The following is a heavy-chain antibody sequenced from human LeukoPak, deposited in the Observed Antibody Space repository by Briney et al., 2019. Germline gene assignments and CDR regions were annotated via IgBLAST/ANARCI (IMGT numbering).Heavy chain of an antibody. CDR1: GGSISSGGNY. CDR2: IYYSGST. CDR3: ATHLGYCSGGTCYKAFDI. J-gene: IGHJ3*02. Sequence: TSETLSLTCTVSGGSISSGGNYWSWIRQHPGKGLEWIGNIYYSGSTYYNPSLKSQVTISVDTSKNQFSLNLRSVTAADTAVYYCATHLGYCSGGTCYKAFDIWGQGTMVTVSS. D-gene: IGHD2-15*01. V-gene: IGHV4-31*01.